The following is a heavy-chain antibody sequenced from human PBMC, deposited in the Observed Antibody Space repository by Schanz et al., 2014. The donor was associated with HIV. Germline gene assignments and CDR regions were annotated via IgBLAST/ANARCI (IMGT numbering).Heavy chain of an antibody. D-gene: IGHD5-18*01. CDR2: INTYNGQT. J-gene: IGHJ3*02. V-gene: IGHV1-18*01. CDR1: GYTFTNYA. CDR3: ASGRFDTVIWWGDAFLI. Sequence: QVQLVQSGAEVKKPGASVKVSCKASGYTFTNYAFGWVRQAPGQGLEWVGSINTYNGQTDYGRKLQGRVTMTTDRSTSTAYLELRSLRSDDTAVYYCASGRFDTVIWWGDAFLIWGRGTMVTVSS.